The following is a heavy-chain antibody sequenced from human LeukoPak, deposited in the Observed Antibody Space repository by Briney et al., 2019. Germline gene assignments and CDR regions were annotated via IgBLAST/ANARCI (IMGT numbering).Heavy chain of an antibody. Sequence: PSETLSLTCTVSGGSISSSSYYWGWIRQPPGKGLEWIGSIYYSGSTYYNPSLKSRVTISVDTSKNQFSLKLSSVTAADTAVYYCARVDIVATIHFDYWGQGTLVTVSS. D-gene: IGHD5-12*01. CDR1: GGSISSSSYY. J-gene: IGHJ4*02. V-gene: IGHV4-39*01. CDR3: ARVDIVATIHFDY. CDR2: IYYSGST.